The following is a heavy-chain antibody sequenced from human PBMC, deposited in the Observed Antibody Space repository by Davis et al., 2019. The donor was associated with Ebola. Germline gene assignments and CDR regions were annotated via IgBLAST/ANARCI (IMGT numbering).Heavy chain of an antibody. CDR2: IYYSGST. D-gene: IGHD2-2*02. J-gene: IGHJ5*02. V-gene: IGHV4-31*11. CDR1: GGSFSGYY. Sequence: SETLSLTCAVYGGSFSGYYWSWIRQHPGKGLEWIGYIYYSGSTYYNPSLKSRVTISVDTSKNQFSLKLSSVTAADTAVYYCARGHYQLLYRFGWFDPWGQGTLVTVSS. CDR3: ARGHYQLLYRFGWFDP.